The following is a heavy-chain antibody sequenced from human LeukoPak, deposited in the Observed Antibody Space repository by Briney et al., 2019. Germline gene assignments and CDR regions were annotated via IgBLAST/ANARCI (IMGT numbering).Heavy chain of an antibody. J-gene: IGHJ3*01. CDR1: GFTFSSYG. CDR2: ISGNGGST. Sequence: GGSLRLSCAASGFTFSSYGMSWVRQAPGKGLEWVSAISGNGGSTYYADSVKGRFTISRDNAKNSLYLQMNSLRAEDTAVYYCARDSVVVITTGAFGVWGQGTMVTVSS. D-gene: IGHD3-22*01. V-gene: IGHV3-23*01. CDR3: ARDSVVVITTGAFGV.